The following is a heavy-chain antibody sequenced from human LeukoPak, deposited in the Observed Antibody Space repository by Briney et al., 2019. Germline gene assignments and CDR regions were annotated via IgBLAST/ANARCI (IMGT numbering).Heavy chain of an antibody. Sequence: PSETLSLTCTVSGDSISTYYWNWVRQPPGKGLEWIGNIYHSGSTNYNPSLKSRVTISVDTSKNQFSLKLSSVAAADTAVYYCARGRSYYESSGLNWFDPWGQGTLVTVSS. CDR1: GDSISTYY. D-gene: IGHD3-22*01. V-gene: IGHV4-59*01. CDR2: IYHSGST. J-gene: IGHJ5*02. CDR3: ARGRSYYESSGLNWFDP.